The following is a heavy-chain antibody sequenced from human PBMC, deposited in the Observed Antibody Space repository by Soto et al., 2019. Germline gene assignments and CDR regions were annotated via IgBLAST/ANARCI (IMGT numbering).Heavy chain of an antibody. CDR2: IYYSVST. Sequence: QLQLQESGPGLVKPSETLSLTCTVSGGSISSSSYYWGWIRQPPGKGLEWIGSIYYSVSTYYTPSLKSRVALLVDTSRKESALLLSSATAADAAGYYSARNPPIFGVVMVWFGPCGQGTLVTVS. J-gene: IGHJ5*02. D-gene: IGHD3-3*01. CDR1: GGSISSSSYY. V-gene: IGHV4-39*01. CDR3: ARNPPIFGVVMVWFGP.